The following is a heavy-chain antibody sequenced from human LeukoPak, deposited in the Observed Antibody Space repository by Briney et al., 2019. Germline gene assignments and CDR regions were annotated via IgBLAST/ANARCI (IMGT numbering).Heavy chain of an antibody. J-gene: IGHJ4*02. CDR1: GDSITSGIYY. D-gene: IGHD2-8*01. V-gene: IGHV4-61*02. CDR3: TRSRERYCSYGACYIDLQAR. CDR2: IYTSGST. Sequence: SETLSLTCTVSGDSITSGIYYWTWIRQPAGKGLEWVVRIYTSGSTDYTASLKSRFTISMDTSNNHFSLKLNSVTAADTAVYYCTRSRERYCSYGACYIDLQARWGQGTPVTVSS.